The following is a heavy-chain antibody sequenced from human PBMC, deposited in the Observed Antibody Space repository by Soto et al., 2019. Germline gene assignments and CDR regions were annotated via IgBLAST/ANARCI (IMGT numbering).Heavy chain of an antibody. D-gene: IGHD4-17*01. Sequence: PSETLSLTCTVSGGSISSYYWSWIRQPPGKGLEWIGYIYYSGSINYNPSLKSRVTISVDTSKNQFSLKLSSVTAADTAVFYCAATVTTRFAGYYFDYWGQGTLVTVS. CDR2: IYYSGSI. V-gene: IGHV4-59*01. CDR3: AATVTTRFAGYYFDY. CDR1: GGSISSYY. J-gene: IGHJ4*02.